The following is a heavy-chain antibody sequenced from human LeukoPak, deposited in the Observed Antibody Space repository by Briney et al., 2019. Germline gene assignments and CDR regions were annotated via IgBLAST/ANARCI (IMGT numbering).Heavy chain of an antibody. Sequence: ASVKVSCKASGGTFSSYAISWVRQAPGQGLEWMGGIIPIFGTANYAQKFQGRVTITRDTSASTAYMELSSLRSEDTAVYYCAREGKLRLGELSLPYWGQGTLVTVSS. J-gene: IGHJ4*02. V-gene: IGHV1-69*05. CDR3: AREGKLRLGELSLPY. CDR1: GGTFSSYA. D-gene: IGHD3-16*02. CDR2: IIPIFGTA.